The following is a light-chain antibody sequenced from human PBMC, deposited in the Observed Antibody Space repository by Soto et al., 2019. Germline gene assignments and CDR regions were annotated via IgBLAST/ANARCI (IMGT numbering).Light chain of an antibody. Sequence: QSVLTQPASVSGSPGQSITISCSGTSSDIGTYDHVAWFQQFPGKTPKLVIYSVSDRPSGVSYRFSGSKSGNTASLTISGLQADDEADYYCISYTVSRSYVFGTGTMVTVL. CDR1: SSDIGTYDH. CDR3: ISYTVSRSYV. J-gene: IGLJ1*01. V-gene: IGLV2-14*01. CDR2: SVS.